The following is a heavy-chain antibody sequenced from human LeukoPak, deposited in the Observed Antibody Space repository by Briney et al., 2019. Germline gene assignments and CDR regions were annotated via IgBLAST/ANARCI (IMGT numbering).Heavy chain of an antibody. D-gene: IGHD1-26*01. CDR2: IYYSGST. J-gene: IGHJ1*01. CDR3: ARHEGGSYYHYFQH. V-gene: IGHV4-39*01. Sequence: SETQSLTCTVSGGSISSSSYYWGWIRQPPGKGLEWIGSIYYSGSTYYNPSLKSRVTISVDTSKNQFSLKLSSVTAADTAVYYCARHEGGSYYHYFQHWGQGTLVTVSS. CDR1: GGSISSSSYY.